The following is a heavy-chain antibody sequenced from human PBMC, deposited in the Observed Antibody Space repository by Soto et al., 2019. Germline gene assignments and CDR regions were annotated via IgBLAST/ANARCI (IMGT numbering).Heavy chain of an antibody. J-gene: IGHJ6*02. V-gene: IGHV4-59*02. Sequence: SETLSLTCTVSGGSVSNYYWSWIRQPPGKGLEWIGYIYYSGSTNYNPSLKSRVTISVDTSKNQFSLKLRSVTAADTAVYYCARELASPTVNDYYYYYGMDVWGQGTTVTVSS. CDR3: ARELASPTVNDYYYYYGMDV. CDR1: GGSVSNYY. D-gene: IGHD4-17*01. CDR2: IYYSGST.